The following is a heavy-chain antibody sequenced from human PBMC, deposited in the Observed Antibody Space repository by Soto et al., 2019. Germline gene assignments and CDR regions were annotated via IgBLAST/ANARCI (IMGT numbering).Heavy chain of an antibody. V-gene: IGHV4-39*01. CDR3: ARLEGLATISYSFDF. Sequence: QLQLQESGPGLVKPSETLSLTCSVSDDSINSDKYYWGWIRQPPGKGLEWIGSIYYRGNAYYNPSLQTRVTISLDTSKSQFSLKLNSVTAADSAVYFCARLEGLATISYSFDFWGPGALVTVSS. CDR2: IYYRGNA. CDR1: DDSINSDKYY. D-gene: IGHD3-9*01. J-gene: IGHJ4*02.